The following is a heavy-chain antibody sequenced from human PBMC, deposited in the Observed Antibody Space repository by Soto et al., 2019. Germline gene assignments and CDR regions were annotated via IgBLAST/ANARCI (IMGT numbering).Heavy chain of an antibody. CDR3: ARSLRGGYVVAATDPFDY. J-gene: IGHJ4*02. Sequence: QVQLQESGPGLVNPSETLSLTCTVSGGSISTYYWSWIRQPPGKGLEWIGYVYYSGSTNYNPSLKSRVAISVDPSKNQFSLKLSSVTAADTAIYYCARSLRGGYVVAATDPFDYWGQGTLVTVSS. CDR1: GGSISTYY. CDR2: VYYSGST. D-gene: IGHD2-15*01. V-gene: IGHV4-59*01.